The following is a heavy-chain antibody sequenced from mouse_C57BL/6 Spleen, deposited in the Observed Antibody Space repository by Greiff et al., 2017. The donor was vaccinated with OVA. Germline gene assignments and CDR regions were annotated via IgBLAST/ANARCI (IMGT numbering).Heavy chain of an antibody. V-gene: IGHV1-50*01. Sequence: QVQLQQPGAELVKPGASVKLSCKASGYTFTSYWMQWVKQRPGQGFEWIGEIDPSDSYTNYNHKFKGKATLTVDTSSSTAYMQLSSLTSEDAAVYYCARSGNYFDYWGQGTTLTGSS. D-gene: IGHD3-1*01. CDR1: GYTFTSYW. CDR2: IDPSDSYT. J-gene: IGHJ2*01. CDR3: ARSGNYFDY.